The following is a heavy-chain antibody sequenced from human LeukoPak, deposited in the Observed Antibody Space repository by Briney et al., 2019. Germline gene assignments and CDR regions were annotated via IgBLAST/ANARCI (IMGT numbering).Heavy chain of an antibody. V-gene: IGHV4-61*01. CDR2: IYYSGST. CDR1: GGSVSSGSYY. D-gene: IGHD4-17*01. Sequence: PSETLSLTCTVSGGSVSSGSYYWSWIRQPPGKGLEWIGYIYYSGSTNYNPSLKSRVTISVDTSKNQFSLKLSSVTAADTAVYYCATTVTTGRPFDYWGQGTLVTVSS. CDR3: ATTVTTGRPFDY. J-gene: IGHJ4*02.